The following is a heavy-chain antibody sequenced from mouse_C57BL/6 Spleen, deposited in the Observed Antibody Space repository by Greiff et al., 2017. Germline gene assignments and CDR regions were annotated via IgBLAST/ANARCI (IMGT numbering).Heavy chain of an antibody. Sequence: QVQLQQSGAELVRPGTSVKVSCKASGYAFTNYLIEWVKQRPGQGLEWIGVINPGSGGTNYNEKFKGKATLTADKSSSTAYMQLSSLTSEDSAVXFCARSDKNYGSSLYAMDYWGQGTSVTVSS. CDR1: GYAFTNYL. D-gene: IGHD1-1*01. J-gene: IGHJ4*01. V-gene: IGHV1-54*01. CDR3: ARSDKNYGSSLYAMDY. CDR2: INPGSGGT.